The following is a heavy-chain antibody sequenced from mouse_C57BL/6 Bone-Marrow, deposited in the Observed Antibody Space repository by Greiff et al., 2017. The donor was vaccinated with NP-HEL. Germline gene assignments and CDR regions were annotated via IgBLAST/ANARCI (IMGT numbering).Heavy chain of an antibody. Sequence: QVQLKQPGAELVKPGASVKMSCKASGYPFTSYWITWVKPRPGQGPEWIGDIYPGSGSTNYNEKFKSKATLTVDTSSSTAYMQLSSLTSEDSAVYFCARSGHYDYDERFDYWGQGTTLTVSS. CDR3: ARSGHYDYDERFDY. CDR2: IYPGSGST. V-gene: IGHV1-55*01. J-gene: IGHJ2*01. D-gene: IGHD2-4*01. CDR1: GYPFTSYW.